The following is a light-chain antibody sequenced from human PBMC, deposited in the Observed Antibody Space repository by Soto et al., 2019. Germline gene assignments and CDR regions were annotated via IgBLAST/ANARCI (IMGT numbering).Light chain of an antibody. J-gene: IGLJ1*01. CDR3: AAWDDSLNGYV. Sequence: QSVLTQPPSASGTPGQRVTISCSGRSSNIGSNTVNWFQQLPGTAPKLLISSNDQRPSGVPDRFSGSKSGTSASLAISGLQSEDEADYYCAAWDDSLNGYVFGTGTKVNVL. CDR1: SSNIGSNT. CDR2: SND. V-gene: IGLV1-44*01.